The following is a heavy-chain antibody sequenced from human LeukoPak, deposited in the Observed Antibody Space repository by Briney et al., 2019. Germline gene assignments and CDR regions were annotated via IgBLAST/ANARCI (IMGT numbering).Heavy chain of an antibody. Sequence: ASVKVSCKASGYTFTGYYMHWVRQAPGQGLEWMGWINPNSGGTNYAQKFQGRVTMTRDTSISTAYMELSRLRSDDTAVYYCARTQVYYDILTGYCGYWGQGTLVTVSS. CDR1: GYTFTGYY. V-gene: IGHV1-2*02. CDR2: INPNSGGT. D-gene: IGHD3-9*01. CDR3: ARTQVYYDILTGYCGY. J-gene: IGHJ4*02.